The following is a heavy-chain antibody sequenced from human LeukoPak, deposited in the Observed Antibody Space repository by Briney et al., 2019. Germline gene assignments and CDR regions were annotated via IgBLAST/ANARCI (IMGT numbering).Heavy chain of an antibody. Sequence: ASVKVSCKASGGTFSSYAISWVRQAPGQGLEWMGGIIPIFGTANYAQKFQGRVTITADESTSTAYMELRSLRSDDTAVYYCARWTPPDSTPSQHWGQGTLVTVSS. V-gene: IGHV1-69*13. CDR2: IIPIFGTA. CDR3: ARWTPPDSTPSQH. D-gene: IGHD1-14*01. J-gene: IGHJ1*01. CDR1: GGTFSSYA.